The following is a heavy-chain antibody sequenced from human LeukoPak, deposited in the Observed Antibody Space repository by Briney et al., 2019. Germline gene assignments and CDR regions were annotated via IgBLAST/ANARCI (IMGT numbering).Heavy chain of an antibody. D-gene: IGHD3-9*01. CDR3: ARDQYDILTGYYVDY. Sequence: PGGSLRHSCAASGFTFSSYSMNWVRQAPGKGLECVSYISSSSSTIYYADSVKGRFTISRDNAKNSLYLQMNRMRDEDSAVYCCARDQYDILTGYYVDYWGQGTLVTVSS. CDR2: ISSSSSTI. J-gene: IGHJ4*02. V-gene: IGHV3-48*02. CDR1: GFTFSSYS.